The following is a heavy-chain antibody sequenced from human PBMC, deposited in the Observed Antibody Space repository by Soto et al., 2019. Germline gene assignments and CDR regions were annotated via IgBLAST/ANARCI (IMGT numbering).Heavy chain of an antibody. CDR3: TRAYSSGWSLPFDY. CDR2: TSYDEKNK. CDR1: GFTCNNYA. Sequence: GGSLRVSCAASGFTCNNYAMHWVRQAPGKGLEWVAVTSYDEKNKYHTDSVKGRFTISRDNSKNTLYLQMDNLRTEDTAVYYCTRAYSSGWSLPFDYWGQGTLVTVSS. J-gene: IGHJ4*02. V-gene: IGHV3-30*04. D-gene: IGHD6-19*01.